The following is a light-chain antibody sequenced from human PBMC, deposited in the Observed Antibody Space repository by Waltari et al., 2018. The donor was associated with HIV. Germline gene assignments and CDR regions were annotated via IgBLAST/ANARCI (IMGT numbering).Light chain of an antibody. J-gene: IGKJ1*01. Sequence: IVLRQSPGTLSLSPGEKATLSCRASQSVSSTSLAWYQQKPGQSPRLLIYSASTRANGIPDRFSGSGSGTDFSLTISRLEPEDFAVYYCQRYGRSRTFGQGTKVEIK. CDR2: SAS. V-gene: IGKV3-20*01. CDR3: QRYGRSRT. CDR1: QSVSSTS.